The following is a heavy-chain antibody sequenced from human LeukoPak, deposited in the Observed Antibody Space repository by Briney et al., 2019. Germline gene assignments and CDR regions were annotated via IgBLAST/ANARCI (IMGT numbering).Heavy chain of an antibody. V-gene: IGHV4-4*07. Sequence: SETLSLTCTVPGGSINNYWSWIRQPAGKGLEWIGRIFSSGSTVYHPSLKSRVTMSVDTSRNSFSLKLTSVTAADTAAYYCARARAVTTGDDYWGQGTLVTVSS. CDR2: IFSSGST. J-gene: IGHJ4*02. CDR3: ARARAVTTGDDY. CDR1: GGSINNY. D-gene: IGHD4-17*01.